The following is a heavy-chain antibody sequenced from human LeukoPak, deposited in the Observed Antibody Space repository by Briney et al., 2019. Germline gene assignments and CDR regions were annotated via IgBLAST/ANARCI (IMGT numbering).Heavy chain of an antibody. CDR2: INPNSGAT. D-gene: IGHD1-26*01. V-gene: IGHV1-2*02. CDR1: GYTFTDYY. CDR3: ARVKFVGSRVYLDP. J-gene: IGHJ5*02. Sequence: ASVRVSCKGSGYTFTDYYMHWVRQAPGQGLEWMAWINPNSGATSSAQKFQGRVTLTRDTSISTAYMELSSLRSDDTAVYYCARVKFVGSRVYLDPCGQGTLVTVSS.